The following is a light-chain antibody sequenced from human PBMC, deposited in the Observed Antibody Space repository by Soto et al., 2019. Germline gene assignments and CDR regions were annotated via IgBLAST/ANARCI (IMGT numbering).Light chain of an antibody. V-gene: IGKV3-20*01. CDR1: QSVSSTY. CDR2: GAS. CDR3: QQYGSSPPYT. J-gene: IGKJ2*01. Sequence: EIVLTQSPGTLSLSPGERATLSCRASQSVSSTYLAWYQQKPGQAPRLLLYGASSRATGIPDRFSGSGSGTDVTLTISRLEPEDFAVYYCQQYGSSPPYTFGQGTKLEIK.